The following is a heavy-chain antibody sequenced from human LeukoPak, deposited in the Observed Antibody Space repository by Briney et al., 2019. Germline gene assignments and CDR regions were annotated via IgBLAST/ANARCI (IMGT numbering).Heavy chain of an antibody. J-gene: IGHJ4*02. Sequence: SETLSLTCDVSGDSISGTNWWSWVRQPPGQGLEWIGEISLRGLTNYNPSLKSRVTISVDTSKNQFSLKLSSVTAADTAVYYCARGNSYYGSGSNFDYWGQGTLVTVSS. D-gene: IGHD3-10*01. CDR2: ISLRGLT. CDR1: GDSISGTNW. CDR3: ARGNSYYGSGSNFDY. V-gene: IGHV4-4*02.